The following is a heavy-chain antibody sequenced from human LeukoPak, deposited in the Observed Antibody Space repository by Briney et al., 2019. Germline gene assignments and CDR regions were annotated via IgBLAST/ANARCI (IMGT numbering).Heavy chain of an antibody. CDR3: ARNVAKYSSSSSAFDV. CDR2: IIPIFGTA. D-gene: IGHD6-6*01. J-gene: IGHJ3*01. Sequence: GASVKVSCKASGGTFSSYAISWVRQAPGQGLEWMGGIIPIFGTANYAQKFQGRVTITADESTSTAYMELSSLRSEDTAVYYCARNVAKYSSSSSAFDVWGQGTMVTVSS. CDR1: GGTFSSYA. V-gene: IGHV1-69*13.